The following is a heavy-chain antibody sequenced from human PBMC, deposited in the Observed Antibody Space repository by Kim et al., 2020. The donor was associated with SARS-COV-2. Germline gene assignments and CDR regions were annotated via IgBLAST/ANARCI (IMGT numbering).Heavy chain of an antibody. CDR1: GYTFTGYY. CDR3: ARESRDYVWGSYRHLDY. CDR2: INPNSGGT. Sequence: ASVKVSCKASGYTFTGYYMHWVRQAPGQGLEWMGRINPNSGGTNYAQKFQGRVTMTRDTSISTAYMELSRLRSDDTVVYYCARESRDYVWGSYRHLDYWGQGTLVTGSS. D-gene: IGHD3-16*02. V-gene: IGHV1-2*05. J-gene: IGHJ4*02.